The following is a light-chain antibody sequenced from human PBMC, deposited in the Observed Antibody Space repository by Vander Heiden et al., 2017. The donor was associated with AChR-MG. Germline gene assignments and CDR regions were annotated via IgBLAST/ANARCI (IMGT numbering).Light chain of an antibody. CDR3: QQYWK. CDR1: QSVSSSY. V-gene: IGKV3-20*01. J-gene: IGKJ1*01. CDR2: GAS. Sequence: EIVLTQSPGTLSLSPGERATLSCRASQSVSSSYLAWYQQKPGQAPRLLIYGASSRATGIPDRFSGSGSGTDFTLTISRLEPEDFAVYYCQQYWKFGQGTKVEIK.